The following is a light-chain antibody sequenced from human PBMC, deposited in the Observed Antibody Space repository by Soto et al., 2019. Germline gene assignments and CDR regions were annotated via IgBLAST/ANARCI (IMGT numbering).Light chain of an antibody. Sequence: EIVLSQSPAALCLSPGERATLSCRASQSVSSYLAWYQQKPGQAPRLLIYDASNRATGIPARFSGSGSGTDFTLTISSLEPEDFAVYYCQQRSNWPPPITFGQATRLEI. CDR1: QSVSSY. CDR2: DAS. V-gene: IGKV3-11*01. J-gene: IGKJ5*01. CDR3: QQRSNWPPPIT.